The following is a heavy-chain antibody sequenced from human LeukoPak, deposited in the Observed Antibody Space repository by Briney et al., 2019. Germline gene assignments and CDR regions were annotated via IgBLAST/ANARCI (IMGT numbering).Heavy chain of an antibody. Sequence: GGSLRLSCAASGFTFTSYAMSWVRQAPGKGLEWVSVISGSGGGTYYADSVKGRFTISRDNSKNTLYLQMSSLRAEDTAVYYCAIENWNGFDYWGQGTLVTVSS. V-gene: IGHV3-23*01. CDR1: GFTFTSYA. CDR2: ISGSGGGT. J-gene: IGHJ4*02. CDR3: AIENWNGFDY. D-gene: IGHD1-1*01.